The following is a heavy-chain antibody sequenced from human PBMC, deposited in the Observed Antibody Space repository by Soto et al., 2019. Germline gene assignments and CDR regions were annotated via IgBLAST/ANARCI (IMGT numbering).Heavy chain of an antibody. CDR3: ARGTRITMVRGVIYYYHGMDV. Sequence: ASVKVSCKASGGTFSSYAISWVRQAPGQGLEWMGGIIPILGIANYAQKFQGRVTITADKSTSTAYMELSSLRSEDTAVYYCARGTRITMVRGVIYYYHGMDVWGQGTTVTVSS. CDR2: IIPILGIA. J-gene: IGHJ6*02. D-gene: IGHD3-10*01. CDR1: GGTFSSYA. V-gene: IGHV1-69*10.